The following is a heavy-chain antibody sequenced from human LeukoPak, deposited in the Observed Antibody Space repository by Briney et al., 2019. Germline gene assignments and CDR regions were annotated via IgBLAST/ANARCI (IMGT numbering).Heavy chain of an antibody. D-gene: IGHD5-18*01. CDR1: GFTFDDYA. CDR2: ISWNSGSI. J-gene: IGHJ4*02. CDR3: AKDARWIQLWYYFDY. Sequence: GGSLRLSCAASGFTFDDYAMHWVRQAPGKGLEWVSGISWNSGSIGYADSVEGRFTISRDNAKNSLYLQMNSLRAEDTALYYCAKDARWIQLWYYFDYWGQGTLVTVSS. V-gene: IGHV3-9*01.